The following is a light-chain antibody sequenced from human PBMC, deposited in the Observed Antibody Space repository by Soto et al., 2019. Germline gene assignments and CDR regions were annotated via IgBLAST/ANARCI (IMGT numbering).Light chain of an antibody. CDR3: QQYHSYPYT. CDR2: KAS. Sequence: DIQMTQCPSTLSASVGDRVTITCRASQSISSWLAWYQQKPGKAPKLLIYKASSLESGVPSRFSGSGSGTEFTLTISSLQPDDFATYYCQQYHSYPYTFGQGTKLEIK. V-gene: IGKV1-5*03. J-gene: IGKJ2*01. CDR1: QSISSW.